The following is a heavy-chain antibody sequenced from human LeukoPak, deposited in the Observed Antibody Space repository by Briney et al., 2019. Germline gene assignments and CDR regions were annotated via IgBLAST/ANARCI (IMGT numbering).Heavy chain of an antibody. CDR1: GGSISSGSYY. D-gene: IGHD3-10*01. CDR2: IYTSGST. Sequence: SETLSLTCTVSGGSISSGSYYWSWIRQPAGKGLEWIGHIYTSGSTNYNPSLKSRVTISVDTSKNQFSLKLSSVTAADTGVYYCARAPGIMARGWFDPWGQGTLVTVSS. V-gene: IGHV4-61*09. J-gene: IGHJ5*02. CDR3: ARAPGIMARGWFDP.